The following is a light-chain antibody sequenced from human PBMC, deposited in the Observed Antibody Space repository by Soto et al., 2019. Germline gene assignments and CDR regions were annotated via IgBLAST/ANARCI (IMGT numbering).Light chain of an antibody. Sequence: EIVLTQSPATLSLSPGERATLSCRASQSVSSYLAWYQQKPGQAPRLLIYDASNRATGIPARFSGSGSGTDFTLTISSLEPEDFAVYYCQQRSDWRWTFGQETKVEIK. CDR3: QQRSDWRWT. CDR2: DAS. V-gene: IGKV3-11*01. CDR1: QSVSSY. J-gene: IGKJ1*01.